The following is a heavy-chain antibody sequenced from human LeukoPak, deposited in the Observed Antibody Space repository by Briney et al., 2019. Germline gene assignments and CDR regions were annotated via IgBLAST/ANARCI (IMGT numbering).Heavy chain of an antibody. Sequence: SETLSLTCAVYGGSFSGYYWSWIRQPPGKGLEWIGEINHSGSTNYNPSLKSRVTISVDTSKNQFSLKLSSVTAADTAVYYCARDRTRNSRFDPWGQGTLVTVSS. CDR1: GGSFSGYY. CDR2: INHSGST. J-gene: IGHJ5*02. D-gene: IGHD1-14*01. CDR3: ARDRTRNSRFDP. V-gene: IGHV4-34*01.